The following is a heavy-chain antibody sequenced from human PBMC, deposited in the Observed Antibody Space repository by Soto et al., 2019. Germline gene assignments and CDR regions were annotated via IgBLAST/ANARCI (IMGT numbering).Heavy chain of an antibody. V-gene: IGHV1-24*01. Sequence: QVHLVQSGAEVKKPGASVKVSRKVSGYSLTELSIHWVRQAPGKGLEWMGGLDPEGETIYAQRFQGRVTMTEDTSTDTAYIELTSLRSEDTAVFYCATGTHNLDVWGQGTTVTVSS. D-gene: IGHD1-7*01. J-gene: IGHJ6*02. CDR3: ATGTHNLDV. CDR1: GYSLTELS. CDR2: LDPEGET.